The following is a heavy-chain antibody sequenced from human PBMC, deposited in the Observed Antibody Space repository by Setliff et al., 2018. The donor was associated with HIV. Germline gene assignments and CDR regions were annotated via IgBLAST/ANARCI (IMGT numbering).Heavy chain of an antibody. V-gene: IGHV4-4*07. Sequence: SETLSLTCTVSGDSINTHYWSWIRQPAGKGLEWIGRLHLSGDTNYNPSLKSRVTMSIDTSKNQFSLKLSSVTAADTAVYYCARDNSYYYGSGSHYWYGMDVWGQGTTVTVSS. CDR1: GDSINTHY. D-gene: IGHD3-10*01. CDR3: ARDNSYYYGSGSHYWYGMDV. CDR2: LHLSGDT. J-gene: IGHJ6*01.